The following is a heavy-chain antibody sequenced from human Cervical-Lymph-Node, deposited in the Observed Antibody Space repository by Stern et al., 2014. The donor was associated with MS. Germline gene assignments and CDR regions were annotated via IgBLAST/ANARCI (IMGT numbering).Heavy chain of an antibody. V-gene: IGHV3-74*02. Sequence: VQLVQSGGGVVQPGGSLRLSCVASGFTFSSQWMHWVRQAPGKGPVWVSRINSDGSSTSYADSVKGRFTISRDNAKKTLYLQMDSLRAEDTAVYYCARSNYGMDVWGQGTTVAVSS. D-gene: IGHD2-8*01. CDR2: INSDGSST. CDR1: GFTFSSQW. J-gene: IGHJ6*02. CDR3: ARSNYGMDV.